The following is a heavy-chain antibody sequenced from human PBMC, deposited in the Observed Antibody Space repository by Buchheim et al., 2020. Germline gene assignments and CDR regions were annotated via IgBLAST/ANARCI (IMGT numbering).Heavy chain of an antibody. CDR3: AKMARGGPLEWLLSDFDY. D-gene: IGHD3-3*01. V-gene: IGHV3-23*01. CDR2: ISGSGGST. J-gene: IGHJ4*02. Sequence: EVQLLESGGGLVQPGGSLRLSCAASGFTFSSYAMSWVRQAPGQGLEWVSAISGSGGSTYYADSVKGRFTISRDTSKNTLYLQMNSLRAEDTAVYYCAKMARGGPLEWLLSDFDYWGQGTL. CDR1: GFTFSSYA.